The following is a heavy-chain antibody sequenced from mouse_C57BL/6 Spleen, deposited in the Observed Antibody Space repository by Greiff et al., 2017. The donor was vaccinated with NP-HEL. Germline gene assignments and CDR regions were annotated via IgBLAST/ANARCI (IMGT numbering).Heavy chain of an antibody. CDR3: ARSADGYYVDWYFDV. V-gene: IGHV1-72*01. Sequence: QVQLQQPGAELVKPGASVKLSCKASGYTFTSYWMHWVKQRPGRGLEWIGRIDPNSGGTTYNEKFKSKATLTVDKPSSTAYMQLSSLTSEDSAVYYCARSADGYYVDWYFDVWGTGTTVTVSS. D-gene: IGHD2-3*01. J-gene: IGHJ1*03. CDR1: GYTFTSYW. CDR2: IDPNSGGT.